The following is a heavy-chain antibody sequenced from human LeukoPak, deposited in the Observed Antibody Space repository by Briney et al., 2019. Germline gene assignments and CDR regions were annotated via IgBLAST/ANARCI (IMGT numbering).Heavy chain of an antibody. J-gene: IGHJ4*02. CDR1: GGSISSGSYY. Sequence: SQTLSLTCTVSGGSISSGSYYWSWIRQPAGKGLEWIGRIYTSGSTNYNPSLKSRVTISVDTSKNQFSLKLSSVTAADTAVYYCARRDYYDSGGYYRVSQYFDYWGQGSPVTVSS. CDR3: ARRDYYDSGGYYRVSQYFDY. V-gene: IGHV4-61*02. D-gene: IGHD3-10*01. CDR2: IYTSGST.